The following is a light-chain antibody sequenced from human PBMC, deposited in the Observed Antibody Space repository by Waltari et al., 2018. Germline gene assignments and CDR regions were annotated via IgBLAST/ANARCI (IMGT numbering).Light chain of an antibody. CDR2: DVS. Sequence: QSALTQPRSVSGSPGQSVTLSCTGTSSDVGGYNYVPWYRQHPVKAPELIIYDVSKRPSGVPDPFSGSKSGNTASLTIFGLQPEDEADYYCCSYANYFYDFGTGTTVTVL. CDR1: SSDVGGYNY. J-gene: IGLJ1*01. CDR3: CSYANYFYD. V-gene: IGLV2-11*01.